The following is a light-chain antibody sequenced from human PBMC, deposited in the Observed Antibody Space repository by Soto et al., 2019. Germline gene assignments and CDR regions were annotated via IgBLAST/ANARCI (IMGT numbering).Light chain of an antibody. CDR3: RSYAASNNVGV. Sequence: QSALTQPPSASGSPGQSVTISCIGTSSDVGGYNYVSWYQQHPGKAPKLMIYEVSKRPSGVPDRFSGSKSGNTASLTVSGLQAEDEADYYCRSYAASNNVGVFGGGTQLTVL. CDR2: EVS. J-gene: IGLJ2*01. CDR1: SSDVGGYNY. V-gene: IGLV2-8*01.